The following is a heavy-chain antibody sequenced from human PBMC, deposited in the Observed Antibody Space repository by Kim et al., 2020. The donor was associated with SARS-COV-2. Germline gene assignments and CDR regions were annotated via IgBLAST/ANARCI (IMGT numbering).Heavy chain of an antibody. CDR1: GGSFSGYY. CDR3: ARGTRQWLSRHYYYYMDV. D-gene: IGHD6-19*01. Sequence: SETLSLTCAVYGGSFSGYYWSWIRQPPGKGLEWIGEINHSGSTNYNPSLKSRGTISVDTSKNQFSLKLSSVTAADTAVYYCARGTRQWLSRHYYYYMDVWGQGTPVTVSS. CDR2: INHSGST. V-gene: IGHV4-34*01. J-gene: IGHJ6*03.